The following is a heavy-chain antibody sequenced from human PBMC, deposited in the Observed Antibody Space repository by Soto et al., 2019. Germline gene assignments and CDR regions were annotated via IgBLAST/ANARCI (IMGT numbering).Heavy chain of an antibody. CDR1: GFTFSSYA. J-gene: IGHJ4*02. CDR3: TKDQYYYVSSGWEYYFDY. D-gene: IGHD3-22*01. CDR2: ISGSGGST. V-gene: IGHV3-23*01. Sequence: EVQLLESGGGLVQHGGSLRLSCAASGFTFSSYAMSWVRQAPGKGLEWVSAISGSGGSTYYADSVKGRFTISRDNSKNTRNLQMNSLRAEDTGVYYCTKDQYYYVSSGWEYYFDYWGQGTLVTVSS.